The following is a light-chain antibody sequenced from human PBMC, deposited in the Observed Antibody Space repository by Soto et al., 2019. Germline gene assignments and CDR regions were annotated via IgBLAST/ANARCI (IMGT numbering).Light chain of an antibody. Sequence: IQLTQFPSSLSASIGARVTXTCRASQGISNYLAWYQQRPGKAPKLLXYIASTLQGGVQSRLSGSGSGKEFTLNISSLQPDDFATYYCKQYNNYATWTFGQGTKVDIK. V-gene: IGKV1-9*01. CDR2: IAS. J-gene: IGKJ1*01. CDR1: QGISNY. CDR3: KQYNNYATWT.